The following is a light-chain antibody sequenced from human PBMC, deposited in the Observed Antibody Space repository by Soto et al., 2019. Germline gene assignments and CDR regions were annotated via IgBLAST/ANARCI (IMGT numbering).Light chain of an antibody. CDR1: SSDVGDYHY. V-gene: IGLV2-8*01. CDR2: EVS. CDR3: SSYAGSNNVI. J-gene: IGLJ2*01. Sequence: QSALTQPPSASGSPGQSVTISCTGTSSDVGDYHYVSWYQQHPGKAPKLMIYEVSKRPSGVPARFSGSKSDNTASLTVSGLQAEDEADYYCSSYAGSNNVIFGGGTKL.